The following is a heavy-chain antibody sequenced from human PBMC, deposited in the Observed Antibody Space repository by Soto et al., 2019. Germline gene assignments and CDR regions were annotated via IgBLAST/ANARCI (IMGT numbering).Heavy chain of an antibody. CDR1: GFPFRSYS. Sequence: LSLSCAASGFPFRSYSMNWVRQAPGKVLEWVSYISSSNRTINYADSVKCRVIVSRDYAKNSLYLQMHSLRDEDTAVYYCAREGWPLLQTGMDVWCQGTTVTVLL. CDR2: ISSSNRTI. CDR3: AREGWPLLQTGMDV. J-gene: IGHJ6*02. V-gene: IGHV3-48*02. D-gene: IGHD2-15*01.